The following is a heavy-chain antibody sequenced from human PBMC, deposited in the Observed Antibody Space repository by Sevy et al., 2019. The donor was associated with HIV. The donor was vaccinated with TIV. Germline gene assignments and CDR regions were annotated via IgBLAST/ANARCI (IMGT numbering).Heavy chain of an antibody. Sequence: ASVKVSCKASGYTFTSYAMHWVRQAPGQRLEWMGWINAGNGNTKYSQKFQGRVTITRDTSASTAYMELSSLRSEDTAVDYCAGGSYDFWCGYYNGRRYAFDIWGQGTMVTVSS. CDR3: AGGSYDFWCGYYNGRRYAFDI. J-gene: IGHJ3*02. CDR1: GYTFTSYA. V-gene: IGHV1-3*01. CDR2: INAGNGNT. D-gene: IGHD3-3*01.